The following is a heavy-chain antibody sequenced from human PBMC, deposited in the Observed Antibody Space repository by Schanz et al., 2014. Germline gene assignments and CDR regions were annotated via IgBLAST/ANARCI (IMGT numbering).Heavy chain of an antibody. CDR2: ISYSGRT. J-gene: IGHJ4*02. CDR1: EFTFSTDA. Sequence: VQLVQSGGGLVQPGGSLRLSCAASEFTFSTDAMSWIRQFPGKGLEWIGYISYSGRTYYSPSLKSRLTMSVDTSKNQFSLRLSSVTAADTAIYYCSRGECSSTSCHEVAPPDDWGQGTLVTVSS. CDR3: SRGECSSTSCHEVAPPDD. V-gene: IGHV4-59*06. D-gene: IGHD2-2*01.